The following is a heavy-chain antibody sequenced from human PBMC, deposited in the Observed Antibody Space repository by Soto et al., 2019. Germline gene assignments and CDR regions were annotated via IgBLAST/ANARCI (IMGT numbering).Heavy chain of an antibody. CDR3: ARQSGDNWSYDAH. D-gene: IGHD1-7*01. J-gene: IGHJ1*01. Sequence: PSETLSLTCTVPGGSISGYSWSWIRQSGGKGLEWIGRIYASGNIHFNPSLKSRVTMSVDTSKNQFSLNLMSVTAADTAVYYCARQSGDNWSYDAHWAQGTQVTVSS. CDR1: GGSISGYS. CDR2: IYASGNI. V-gene: IGHV4-4*07.